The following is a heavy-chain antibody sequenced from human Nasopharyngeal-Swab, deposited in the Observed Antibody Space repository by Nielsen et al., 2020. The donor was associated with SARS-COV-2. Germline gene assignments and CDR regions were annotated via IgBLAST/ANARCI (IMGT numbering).Heavy chain of an antibody. D-gene: IGHD3-22*01. CDR1: GFTFSSYS. CDR3: ASKETYYYDSSGYLGAFDI. J-gene: IGHJ3*02. Sequence: GGSLRLSCAASGFTFSSYSMNWVRQAPGKGLEWVSSISSSSSYIYYADSVKGRFTISRDNAKNSLYLQMNSLRAEDTAVYYCASKETYYYDSSGYLGAFDIWGQGTMVTVSS. CDR2: ISSSSSYI. V-gene: IGHV3-21*01.